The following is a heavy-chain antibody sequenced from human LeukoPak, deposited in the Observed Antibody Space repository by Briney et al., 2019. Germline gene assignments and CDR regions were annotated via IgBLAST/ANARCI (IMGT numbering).Heavy chain of an antibody. CDR3: ARRDGYNYYYDY. CDR1: GGSFSGYY. Sequence: SETLSLTCAVYGGSFSGYYWSWIRQPPGKGLEWIGEINHSGSTNYNPSLKSRVTISVDTSKNQFSLKLSSVTAADTAVYFCARRDGYNYYYDYWGQGTLVVVSS. D-gene: IGHD5-24*01. CDR2: INHSGST. V-gene: IGHV4-34*01. J-gene: IGHJ4*02.